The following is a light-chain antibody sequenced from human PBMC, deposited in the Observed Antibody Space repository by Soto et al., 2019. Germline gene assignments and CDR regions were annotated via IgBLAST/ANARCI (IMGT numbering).Light chain of an antibody. J-gene: IGKJ5*01. CDR1: QSLITRY. V-gene: IGKV3-20*01. CDR2: GAS. CDR3: QQYGTSPT. Sequence: EIVLTQSPGTLSLFPGERATLSCRASQSLITRYLAWYQQKPGQAPRLLICGASSRATGIPDRFSGSGSGTDFTLTISRLEPEDFAVYSCQQYGTSPTFGQGTRLEIK.